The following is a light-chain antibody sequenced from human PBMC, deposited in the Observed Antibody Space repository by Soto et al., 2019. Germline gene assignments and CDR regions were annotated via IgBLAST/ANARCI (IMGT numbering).Light chain of an antibody. CDR1: QGIRND. J-gene: IGKJ4*02. V-gene: IGKV1-6*01. CDR2: AAS. Sequence: AIQMTQSPSSLSASVGDRVTITCRASQGIRNDLSWYQQKPGKALKLLIYAASSLQSGVPSRLSGSRSGTDCTHTISSLQPEDFATYYCLQDYNYPLLTFGGGTEVEIK. CDR3: LQDYNYPLLT.